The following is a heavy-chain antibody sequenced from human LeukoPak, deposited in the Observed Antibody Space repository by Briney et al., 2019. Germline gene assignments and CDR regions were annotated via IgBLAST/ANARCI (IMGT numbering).Heavy chain of an antibody. J-gene: IGHJ4*02. CDR2: INQDGSER. Sequence: GGSLRLSCAACGFTFTYSMSWVRQVPGKGLEWVATINQDGSERQHVDSVKGRFSISRDNPKNSLYLQMDSLRAEDTAIYYCARGSSWLDYWGQGTLVTVSS. V-gene: IGHV3-7*01. D-gene: IGHD6-13*01. CDR3: ARGSSWLDY. CDR1: GFTFTYS.